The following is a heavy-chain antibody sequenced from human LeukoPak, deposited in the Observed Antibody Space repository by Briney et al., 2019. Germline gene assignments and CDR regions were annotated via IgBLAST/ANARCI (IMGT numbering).Heavy chain of an antibody. V-gene: IGHV4-31*03. J-gene: IGHJ3*02. CDR2: IYYSGST. CDR3: ARDQGYYDSSGYRGGDAFDI. Sequence: SETLSLTCTVSGGSISSGGYYWSWIRQHPGKGLEWIGYIYYSGSTYYNPSLKSRVTISVDTSKNQFSLKLSSVTAADTAVYYCARDQGYYDSSGYRGGDAFDIWGQGTMVTVSS. D-gene: IGHD3-22*01. CDR1: GGSISSGGYY.